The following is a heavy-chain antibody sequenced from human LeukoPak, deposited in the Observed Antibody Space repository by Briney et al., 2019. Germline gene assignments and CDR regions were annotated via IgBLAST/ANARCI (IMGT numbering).Heavy chain of an antibody. D-gene: IGHD5-18*01. J-gene: IGHJ4*02. Sequence: EAGGSLRLSCAASGFTFSRYGMSWVRQAPGKGLEWVSAISGSGGSTYYADSVKGRFTISRDNSRNTLYLQMNSLRAEDTAVYYCAKGGYSYGDFDYWGQGTLVTVSS. CDR3: AKGGYSYGDFDY. CDR2: ISGSGGST. V-gene: IGHV3-23*01. CDR1: GFTFSRYG.